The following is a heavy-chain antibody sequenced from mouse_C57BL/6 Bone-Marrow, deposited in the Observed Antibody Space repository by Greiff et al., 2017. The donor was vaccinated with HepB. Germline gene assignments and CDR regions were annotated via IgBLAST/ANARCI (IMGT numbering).Heavy chain of an antibody. J-gene: IGHJ1*03. Sequence: QVQLKQSGAELVRPGASVTLSCKASGYTFTDYEMHWVKQTPVHGLEWIGAIDPETGGTAYNQKFKGKAILTADKSSSTAYMELRSLTSEDSAVYYCTGYGSSDPYWYFDVWGTGTTVTVSS. D-gene: IGHD1-1*01. CDR3: TGYGSSDPYWYFDV. CDR2: IDPETGGT. V-gene: IGHV1-15*01. CDR1: GYTFTDYE.